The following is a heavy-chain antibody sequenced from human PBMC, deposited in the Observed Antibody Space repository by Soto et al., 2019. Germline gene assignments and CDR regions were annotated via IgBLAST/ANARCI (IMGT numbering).Heavy chain of an antibody. V-gene: IGHV4-38-2*01. CDR3: TWAQGSYYSSGAHYFDY. CDR2: VYRSGST. Sequence: PSETLSLTCAVSGFSINSGDFWGWIRQPREEGLEYIGRVYRSGSTYYNSCLRGRVTVSVDSTKKQFSLKLNSVTAVDTAVYYCTWAQGSYYSSGAHYFDYWGQGTLVTVSS. D-gene: IGHD3-10*01. J-gene: IGHJ4*02. CDR1: GFSINSGDF.